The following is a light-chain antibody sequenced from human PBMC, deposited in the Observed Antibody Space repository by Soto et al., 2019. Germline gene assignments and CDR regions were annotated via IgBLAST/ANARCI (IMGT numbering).Light chain of an antibody. Sequence: QSALTQPASVSGSPGQSITISCTGTSSDVGSYNLVSWYQQHPGKAPKLMIYEGSKRPSGVSNRFSGSKSGNTASLTISGLQAEDEAADYCCSYAGSSTFIYVFGTGTKVTVL. J-gene: IGLJ1*01. CDR1: SSDVGSYNL. CDR3: CSYAGSSTFIYV. V-gene: IGLV2-23*03. CDR2: EGS.